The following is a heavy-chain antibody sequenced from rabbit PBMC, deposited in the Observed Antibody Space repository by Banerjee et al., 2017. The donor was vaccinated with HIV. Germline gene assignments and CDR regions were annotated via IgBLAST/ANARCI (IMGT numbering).Heavy chain of an antibody. CDR2: IYAGSSGST. CDR1: GFSFSSSYC. D-gene: IGHD4-2*01. J-gene: IGHJ4*01. Sequence: QEQLEESGGDLVKPGASLTLTCTASGFSFSSSYCIWWVRQAPGKGLEWIACIYAGSSGSTHYASWAKGRFTISKASSTTVTLQMTSLTAADTATYFCARETAAVYAGYVNLWGPGTLVTVS. V-gene: IGHV1S45*01. CDR3: ARETAAVYAGYVNL.